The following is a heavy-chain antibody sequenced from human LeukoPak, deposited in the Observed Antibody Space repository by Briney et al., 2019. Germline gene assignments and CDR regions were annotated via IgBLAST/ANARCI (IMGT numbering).Heavy chain of an antibody. CDR3: ARVVPGSGSYFGYYYYYMDV. CDR2: TYYRSKWYN. D-gene: IGHD3-10*01. J-gene: IGHJ6*03. V-gene: IGHV6-1*01. Sequence: SQTLSLTCAISGDSVSSNSAAWNWIRQSPSRGLEWLGRTYYRSKWYNDYAVSVKSRITINPDTSKNQFSLQLNSVTPEDTAVYYCARVVPGSGSYFGYYYYYMDVRGKGTTVTVSS. CDR1: GDSVSSNSAA.